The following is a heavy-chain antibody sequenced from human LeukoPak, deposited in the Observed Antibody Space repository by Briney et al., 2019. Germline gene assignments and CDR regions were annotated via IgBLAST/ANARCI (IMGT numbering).Heavy chain of an antibody. D-gene: IGHD2-15*01. CDR2: IKSKTDGGTT. J-gene: IGHJ4*02. CDR3: TTDGVVVVAAFDY. CDR1: GFTFSNAW. V-gene: IGHV3-15*01. Sequence: PGGSLRLSCAASGFTFSNAWMSWVRQAPGKGLEWVGRIKSKTDGGTTDYAAPVKCRFTISRDDSKNTLYLQMNSLRTEDTAVYYCTTDGVVVVAAFDYWGQGTLVTVSS.